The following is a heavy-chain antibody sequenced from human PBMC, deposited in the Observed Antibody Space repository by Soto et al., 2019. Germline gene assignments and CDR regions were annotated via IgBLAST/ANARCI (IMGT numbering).Heavy chain of an antibody. Sequence: PGGSLRISCVASGFSFSVSAIHWVRQMPGKGLEWIGRIDPSDSYTNYSPSFQGHVTISADKPISTAYLQWSSLKASDTAMYYCALLLIFLRLPRCIDVRGTGTTLTGS. J-gene: IGHJ6*04. CDR1: GFSFSVSA. CDR2: IDPSDSYT. CDR3: ALLLIFLRLPRCIDV. V-gene: IGHV5-10-1*01. D-gene: IGHD3-10*01.